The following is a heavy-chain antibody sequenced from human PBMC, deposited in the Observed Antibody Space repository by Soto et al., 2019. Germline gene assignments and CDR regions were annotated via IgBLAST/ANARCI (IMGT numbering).Heavy chain of an antibody. CDR2: IIPILGIA. J-gene: IGHJ6*03. V-gene: IGHV1-69*02. CDR3: ARVNSTSRYYYYYYYMDV. Sequence: SVKVSCKASGGTFSSYTISWVRQAPGQGLEWMGRIIPILGIANYAQKFQGRVTITADKSTSTAYMELSSLRSEDTAVYYCARVNSTSRYYYYYYYMDVWGKGTTVTVSS. D-gene: IGHD6-6*01. CDR1: GGTFSSYT.